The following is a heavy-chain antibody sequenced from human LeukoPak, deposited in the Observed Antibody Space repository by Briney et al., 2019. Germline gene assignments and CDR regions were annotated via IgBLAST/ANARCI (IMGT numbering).Heavy chain of an antibody. CDR3: ARERWDDVFDI. D-gene: IGHD1-26*01. J-gene: IGHJ3*02. Sequence: WIRQPPGKGLEWIGYIYYSGSTYYNPSLKSRVTISEDTSKNQFSLKLSSVTAADTAVYYCARERWDDVFDIWGQGTMVTVSS. CDR2: IYYSGST. V-gene: IGHV4-30-4*08.